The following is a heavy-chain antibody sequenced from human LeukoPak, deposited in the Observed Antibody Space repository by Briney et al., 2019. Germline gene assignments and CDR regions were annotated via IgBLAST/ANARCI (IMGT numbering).Heavy chain of an antibody. J-gene: IGHJ4*02. V-gene: IGHV1-46*01. CDR3: ASTAAGTSRFDY. CDR1: GYTFTSYY. Sequence: ASVKVSCKASGYTFTSYYMHWVRQAPGQGLEWMGIINPSGGSTSYAQKFQGRVTMTRDTSTSTVYMELSSLRSEDTAVYYRASTAAGTSRFDYWGQGTLVTVSS. D-gene: IGHD6-13*01. CDR2: INPSGGST.